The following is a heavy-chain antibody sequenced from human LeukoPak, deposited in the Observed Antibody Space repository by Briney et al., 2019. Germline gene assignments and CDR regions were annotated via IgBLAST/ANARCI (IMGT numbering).Heavy chain of an antibody. CDR3: AREVGGSARWFDP. D-gene: IGHD1-26*01. CDR2: IYYSGST. CDR1: GGSISSSGYY. J-gene: IGHJ5*02. Sequence: SETLSLTCTVSGGSISSSGYYWGWIRQPPGKGLEWVGTIYYSGSTYYNPSLQSRVTISVDTSKSQCSLRLTSVTAADTAVYYCAREVGGSARWFDPWGGGTLVTVSS. V-gene: IGHV4-39*06.